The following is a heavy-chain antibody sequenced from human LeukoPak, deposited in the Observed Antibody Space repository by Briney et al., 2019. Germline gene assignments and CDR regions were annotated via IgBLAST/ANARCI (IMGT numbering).Heavy chain of an antibody. CDR1: GYTFTSYA. J-gene: IGHJ4*02. D-gene: IGHD3-10*01. CDR2: INAGNGNT. V-gene: IGHV1-3*01. CDR3: ARLNVDYYGSGSYFFDY. Sequence: ASVKVSCKASGYTFTSYAMHWVRQAPGQRLEWMGWINAGNGNTKYSQEFQGRVTITRDTSASTAYMELSSLRSEDTAVYYCARLNVDYYGSGSYFFDYWGQGTLVTVSS.